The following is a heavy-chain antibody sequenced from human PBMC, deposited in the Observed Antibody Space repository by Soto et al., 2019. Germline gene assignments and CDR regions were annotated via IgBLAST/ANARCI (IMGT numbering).Heavy chain of an antibody. Sequence: PGGSLRLSCAASGFTFSNYAVSWVRQAPGKGLEWVSSISGNSGTIYYADSVKGRFTISRDNSKNTLSLQMNSLRAEDTAVYYCAKDRVTVVGYDAFDIWGQGTMVTVSS. CDR2: ISGNSGTI. CDR3: AKDRVTVVGYDAFDI. CDR1: GFTFSNYA. D-gene: IGHD6-19*01. J-gene: IGHJ3*02. V-gene: IGHV3-23*01.